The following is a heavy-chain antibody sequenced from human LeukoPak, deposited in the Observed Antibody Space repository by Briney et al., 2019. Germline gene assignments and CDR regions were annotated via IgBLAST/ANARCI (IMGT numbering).Heavy chain of an antibody. V-gene: IGHV1-18*01. CDR2: ISAYNGNT. Sequence: ASVKVSCKASGYTFTSYGISWVRQAPGQGLEWMGWISAYNGNTNYAQKLQGRVTMTTDTSTSTAYMELRSLRSDDTAVYYCARDKCGAPGPTCGHDYWGQGTLVTVSS. CDR1: GYTFTSYG. CDR3: ARDKCGAPGPTCGHDY. D-gene: IGHD1-26*01. J-gene: IGHJ4*02.